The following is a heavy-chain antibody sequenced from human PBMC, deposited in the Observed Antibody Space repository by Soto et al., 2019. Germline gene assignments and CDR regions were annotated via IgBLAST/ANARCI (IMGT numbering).Heavy chain of an antibody. Sequence: ASVKVSCKASGYTFTIYGISWVRQAPGQGLEWMGWISAYNGNTNYAQKLQGRVTMTTDTSTSTAYMELRSLRSDDTAVYYCARGLEQQLGYYYYGMDVWGQGTTVTVSS. CDR2: ISAYNGNT. V-gene: IGHV1-18*01. CDR3: ARGLEQQLGYYYYGMDV. J-gene: IGHJ6*02. D-gene: IGHD6-13*01. CDR1: GYTFTIYG.